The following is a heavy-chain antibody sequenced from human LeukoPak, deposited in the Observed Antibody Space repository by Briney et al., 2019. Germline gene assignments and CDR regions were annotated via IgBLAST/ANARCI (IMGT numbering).Heavy chain of an antibody. CDR1: GFTFSSHW. CDR2: IDSDGSTT. Sequence: QPGGSLRLSCAASGFTFSSHWMHWVRQAPGKGLVWVSRIDSDGSTTTYADSVKGRFTISRDNAKNTLYLQMNSLRAEDTAVYYCARIGGSGSYSGHYFDHWGQGTLVTVSS. J-gene: IGHJ4*02. CDR3: ARIGGSGSYSGHYFDH. D-gene: IGHD3-10*01. V-gene: IGHV3-74*01.